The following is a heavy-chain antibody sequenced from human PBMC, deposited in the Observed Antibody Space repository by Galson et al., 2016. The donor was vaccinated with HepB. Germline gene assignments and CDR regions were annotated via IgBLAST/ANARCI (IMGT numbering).Heavy chain of an antibody. CDR1: GFTFSDFY. CDR3: ARDPARLDY. CDR2: ISSSGNTI. D-gene: IGHD6-6*01. J-gene: IGHJ4*02. Sequence: SLRLSCAASGFTFSDFYMSWIQQAPGKGLEWVSYISSSGNTIYYAYSVKGRFTISRDNAKNSLNLEMNSLRADDTAVYYCARDPARLDYWGQGTLVTVSS. V-gene: IGHV3-11*01.